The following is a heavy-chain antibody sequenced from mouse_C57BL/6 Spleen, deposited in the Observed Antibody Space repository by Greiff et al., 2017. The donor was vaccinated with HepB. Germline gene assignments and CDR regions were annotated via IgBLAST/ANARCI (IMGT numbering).Heavy chain of an antibody. CDR3: ARGPIHSYYDY. J-gene: IGHJ2*01. D-gene: IGHD5-1*01. V-gene: IGHV1-80*01. CDR1: GYAFSSYW. Sequence: VQLQQSGAELVKPGASVKISCKASGYAFSSYWMNWVKQRPGKGLEWIGQIYPGDGDTNYNGKFKGKATLTADKSSSTAYMQLSSLTSEDSAVYFCARGPIHSYYDYWGQGTTLTVSS. CDR2: IYPGDGDT.